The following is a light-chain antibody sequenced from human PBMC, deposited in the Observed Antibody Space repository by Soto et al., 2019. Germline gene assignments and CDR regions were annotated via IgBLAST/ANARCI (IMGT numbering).Light chain of an antibody. J-gene: IGKJ2*01. V-gene: IGKV1-39*01. Sequence: DIQMTQSPSSLSASVGDRVTITCRASQSISSYLNWYQQKPGKAPKLLIYAASSLQSGVPSRLSGSGSGTDFTLTISSLQPEDFTTYYCQHSYRTPYTFGQGTKLEIK. CDR3: QHSYRTPYT. CDR1: QSISSY. CDR2: AAS.